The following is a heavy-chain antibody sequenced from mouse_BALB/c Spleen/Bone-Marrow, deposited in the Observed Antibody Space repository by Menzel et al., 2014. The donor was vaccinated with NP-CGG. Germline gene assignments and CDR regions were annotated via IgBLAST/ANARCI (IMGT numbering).Heavy chain of an antibody. CDR1: GYTFTSYW. V-gene: IGHV1-69*02. J-gene: IGHJ4*01. CDR2: IYPSDSYT. Sequence: QVQLKESGAELVRPGASVKLSCKASGYTFTSYWINWVKQRPGQGLEWIGNIYPSDSYTNYNQKFKDKATLTVDKSSSTAYMQLSSPTSEDSAVYYCTRRDRYDYYAMDYWGRGTSVTVSS. D-gene: IGHD2-14*01. CDR3: TRRDRYDYYAMDY.